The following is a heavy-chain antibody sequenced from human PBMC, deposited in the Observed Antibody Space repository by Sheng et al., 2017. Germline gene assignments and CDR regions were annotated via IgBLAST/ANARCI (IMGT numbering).Heavy chain of an antibody. CDR3: AKDWQQLGLATFLDY. Sequence: QVQLVESGGGVVQPGGSLRLSCAASGFTFSSYGMHWVRQAPGKGLEWVAFIRYDGSNKYYADSVKGRFTISRDNSKNTLYLQMNSLRAEDTAVYYCAKDWQQLGLATFLDYWGQGTLVTVSS. J-gene: IGHJ4*02. CDR1: GFTFSSYG. CDR2: IRYDGSNK. V-gene: IGHV3-30*02. D-gene: IGHD6-13*01.